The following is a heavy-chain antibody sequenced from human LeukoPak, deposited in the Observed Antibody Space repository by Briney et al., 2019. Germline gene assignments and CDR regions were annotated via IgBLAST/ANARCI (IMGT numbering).Heavy chain of an antibody. V-gene: IGHV3-21*01. CDR3: ARDRGGIAARQRQFYRQKTFDY. CDR2: ISSSSSYI. J-gene: IGHJ4*02. Sequence: KTGGSLRPSCAASGFTVSSNYMSWVRQAPGKGLEWVSSISSSSSYIYYADSVKGRFTISRDNAKNSLYLQMNSLRAEDTAVYYCARDRGGIAARQRQFYRQKTFDYWGQGTLVTVSS. D-gene: IGHD6-6*01. CDR1: GFTVSSNY.